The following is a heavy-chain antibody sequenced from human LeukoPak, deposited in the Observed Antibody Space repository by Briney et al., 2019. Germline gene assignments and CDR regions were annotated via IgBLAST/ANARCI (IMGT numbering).Heavy chain of an antibody. CDR3: ARGPPINYDILTGYYNFDY. V-gene: IGHV4-34*01. CDR1: GGSFSGYY. CDR2: INHSETT. J-gene: IGHJ4*02. Sequence: PSETLSLTCAVYGGSFSGYYWTWIRQPAEKGLEWIGEINHSETTKYNPSLMSRVTILADTSKNQFSLKLSSVTAADTAVYYCARGPPINYDILTGYYNFDYWGQGTLVTVSS. D-gene: IGHD3-9*01.